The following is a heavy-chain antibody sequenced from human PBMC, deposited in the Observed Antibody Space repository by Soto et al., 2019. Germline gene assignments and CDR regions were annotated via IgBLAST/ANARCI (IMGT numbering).Heavy chain of an antibody. CDR1: GLTFSNYA. CDR3: VKLLRSWYGHNALDV. J-gene: IGHJ6*02. V-gene: IGHV3-23*01. CDR2: ISGGGGST. Sequence: LRLSCTASGLTFSNYAMSWVRQAPGKGLEFVSFISGGGGSTYSADSVKGRFTVSRDNLKNTLSLQMNSLRVEDTAVYYCVKLLRSWYGHNALDVWGQGTTVTVSS. D-gene: IGHD4-17*01.